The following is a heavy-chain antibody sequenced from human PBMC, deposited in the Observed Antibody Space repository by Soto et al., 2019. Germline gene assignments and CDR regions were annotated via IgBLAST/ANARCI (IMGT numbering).Heavy chain of an antibody. CDR3: TTNFYSSGWTYFDY. CDR2: IKSKTDGGTT. J-gene: IGHJ4*02. V-gene: IGHV3-15*01. CDR1: GFTFSNAW. Sequence: GGSLRLSCAASGFTFSNAWMSWVRQAPGKGLEWVGRIKSKTDGGTTDYAAPVKGRFTISRDDSKNTLYLQMNSLKTEDTAVYYCTTNFYSSGWTYFDYWGQGTLVTVSS. D-gene: IGHD6-19*01.